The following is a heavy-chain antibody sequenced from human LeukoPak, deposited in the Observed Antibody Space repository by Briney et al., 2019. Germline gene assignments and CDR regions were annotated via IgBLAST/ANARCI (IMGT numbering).Heavy chain of an antibody. CDR3: ARHVDRIVGATAFDY. CDR1: GGSISSYY. V-gene: IGHV4-59*08. CDR2: IYYSGST. J-gene: IGHJ4*02. Sequence: SETLSLTCTVSGGSISSYYWSWIRQPPGKGLEWIGYIYYSGSTNYNPSLKSRVTISVDTSKNQFSLKLSSVTAADTAVYYCARHVDRIVGATAFDYWGQGTLVTVSS. D-gene: IGHD1-26*01.